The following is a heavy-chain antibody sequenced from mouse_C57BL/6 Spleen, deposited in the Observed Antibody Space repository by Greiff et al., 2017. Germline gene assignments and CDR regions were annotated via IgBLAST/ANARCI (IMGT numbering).Heavy chain of an antibody. J-gene: IGHJ2*01. Sequence: QVQLQQSGPELVKPGASVKISCKASGYAFSSSWMNWVKQRPGKGLEWIGRIYPGDGDTNYNGKFKGKATLTADKSSSTAYMQLSSLTSEDSAVYFCARKELTGNDYWGQGTTLTVSS. D-gene: IGHD4-1*01. V-gene: IGHV1-82*01. CDR3: ARKELTGNDY. CDR1: GYAFSSSW. CDR2: IYPGDGDT.